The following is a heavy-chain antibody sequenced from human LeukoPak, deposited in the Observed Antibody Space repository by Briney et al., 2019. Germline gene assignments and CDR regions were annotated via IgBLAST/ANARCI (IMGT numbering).Heavy chain of an antibody. V-gene: IGHV3-9*01. J-gene: IGHJ3*02. D-gene: IGHD3-9*01. CDR2: TSWNSGFT. Sequence: GRSLRLSCAASRFTFDDYAMHWFRQAPGKGWEWFSATSWNSGFTTYADSVRGRFTISRDNAKNSLYLQMNSLRDEDTALYYSVKDSRLDILTGSVAFDIWGQGTMVTVSS. CDR3: VKDSRLDILTGSVAFDI. CDR1: RFTFDDYA.